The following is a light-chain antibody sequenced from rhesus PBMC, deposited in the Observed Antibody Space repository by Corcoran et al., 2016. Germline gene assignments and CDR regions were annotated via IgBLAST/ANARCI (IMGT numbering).Light chain of an antibody. Sequence: DIQMTQSPSSLSASVGDTVTITCRASQSISSWLDWYQQKPGKAPKLRINKASSLQSGVPARFSGSGSGTDFTLTISSLQPEDFETYSGLQYSSSPYSFGQGTKVEIK. V-gene: IGKV1-22*01. CDR1: QSISSW. CDR2: KAS. J-gene: IGKJ2*01. CDR3: LQYSSSPYS.